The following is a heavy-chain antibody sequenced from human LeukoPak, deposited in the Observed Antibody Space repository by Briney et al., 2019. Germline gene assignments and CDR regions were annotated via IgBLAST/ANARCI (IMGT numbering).Heavy chain of an antibody. J-gene: IGHJ4*02. CDR3: AASLTALRPSYYFDF. V-gene: IGHV4-59*01. CDR1: GASIRTYY. D-gene: IGHD6-25*01. Sequence: SETLSLTCAVSGASIRTYYWTWVRQPPGKGLEWIGYDYHSGSTYYTPSLRRRVAMSIDTSENSFSLKLNSVTAADTAVYYCAASLTALRPSYYFDFWAQGIQVTVSS. CDR2: DYHSGST.